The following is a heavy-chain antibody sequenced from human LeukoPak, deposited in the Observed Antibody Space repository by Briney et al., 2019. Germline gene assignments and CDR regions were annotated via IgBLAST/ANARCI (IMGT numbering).Heavy chain of an antibody. V-gene: IGHV3-7*04. CDR1: GFTFSHYW. CDR3: ARDRGRDTFDY. J-gene: IGHJ4*02. Sequence: GGSLRLSCAASGFTFSHYWMTWVRQAPGKGLEWVANIKDDGSDENHVDSVKGRFTISRDNAKNSLYLQMNSLRAEDAAVYYCARDRGRDTFDYWGQGTQVTVSS. D-gene: IGHD5-12*01. CDR2: IKDDGSDE.